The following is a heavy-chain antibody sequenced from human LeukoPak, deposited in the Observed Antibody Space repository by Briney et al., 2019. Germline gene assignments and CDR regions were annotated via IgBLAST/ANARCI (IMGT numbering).Heavy chain of an antibody. CDR3: ARETYYYDSSGYYPLDP. D-gene: IGHD3-22*01. J-gene: IGHJ5*02. V-gene: IGHV3-7*01. CDR2: IKQDGSEK. Sequence: PGGSLRLSCAASGFTFSSYWMSWVRQAPGKGLEWVANIKQDGSEKYYVDSVKGRFTISRDNAKNSLYLQMNSLRAEDTAVYYCARETYYYDSSGYYPLDPWGQGTLVTVSP. CDR1: GFTFSSYW.